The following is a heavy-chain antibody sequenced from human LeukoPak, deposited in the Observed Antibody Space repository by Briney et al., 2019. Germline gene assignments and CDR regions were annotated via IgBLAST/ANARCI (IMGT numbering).Heavy chain of an antibody. CDR1: GGSFSGYY. D-gene: IGHD2-21*02. CDR2: INHSGST. V-gene: IGHV4-34*01. CDR3: ARGRLLFSY. Sequence: SETLSLTCAVYGGSFSGYYWSWIRQPPGKGPEWIGEINHSGSTNYNPSLKSRVTISVDTSKNQFSLKLSSVTAADTAVYYCARGRLLFSYWGQGTLVTVSS. J-gene: IGHJ4*02.